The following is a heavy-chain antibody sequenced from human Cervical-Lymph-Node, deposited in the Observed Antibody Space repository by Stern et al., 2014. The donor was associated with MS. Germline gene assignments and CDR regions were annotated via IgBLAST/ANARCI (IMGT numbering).Heavy chain of an antibody. Sequence: VQLVESGGGVVQPGRSLRLSCAASGFTFSSYGMHWVRQAPGKGLEWGAVIWYDGSNKYYADSVKGRFTISRDNSKNTLYLQMNSLRAEDTAVYYCASGENSSGWYGGDYWGQGTLVTVSS. CDR2: IWYDGSNK. CDR3: ASGENSSGWYGGDY. CDR1: GFTFSSYG. D-gene: IGHD6-19*01. J-gene: IGHJ4*02. V-gene: IGHV3-33*01.